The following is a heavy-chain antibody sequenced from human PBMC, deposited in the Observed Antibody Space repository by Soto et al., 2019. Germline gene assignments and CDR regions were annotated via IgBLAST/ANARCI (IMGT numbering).Heavy chain of an antibody. V-gene: IGHV4-59*01. CDR3: ARDHPHSYGVYYFDY. CDR2: IYSSGST. D-gene: IGHD5-18*01. Sequence: SETLSLTCTVSGGSISNYYWNWIRQSPGKGLEWIGYIYSSGSTYYNPSLQNRVTISIDTSKNQVSLKVSSVTAADTAVYYCARDHPHSYGVYYFDYWGQGTPVTVSS. CDR1: GGSISNYY. J-gene: IGHJ4*02.